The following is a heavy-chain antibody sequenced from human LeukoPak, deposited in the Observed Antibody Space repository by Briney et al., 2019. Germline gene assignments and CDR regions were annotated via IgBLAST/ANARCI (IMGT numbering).Heavy chain of an antibody. CDR1: GFTFSSYS. J-gene: IGHJ1*01. V-gene: IGHV3-48*04. Sequence: GGSLRLSCAASGFTFSSYSMNWVRQAPGKGVEWVSYISSSSSTIYYADSVKGRFTISRDNAKNSLYLHMNSLRAEDTAVYYCAGDRLYSSRHWGQGTLVTVSS. CDR3: AGDRLYSSRH. CDR2: ISSSSSTI. D-gene: IGHD6-13*01.